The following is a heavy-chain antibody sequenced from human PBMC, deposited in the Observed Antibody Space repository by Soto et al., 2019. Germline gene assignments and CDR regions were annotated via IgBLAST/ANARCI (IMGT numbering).Heavy chain of an antibody. Sequence: PGGSLRLSCAASGFTFSNYWMHWVRQAPGKGLVWVSRINSDGSSTTYADSVKGRFTIFRDNAKNTLYLQMNRLRAEDTAVYYCARDPAPIGWYDYWGQGTLVTVSS. CDR3: ARDPAPIGWYDY. CDR1: GFTFSNYW. D-gene: IGHD6-19*01. J-gene: IGHJ4*02. V-gene: IGHV3-74*01. CDR2: INSDGSST.